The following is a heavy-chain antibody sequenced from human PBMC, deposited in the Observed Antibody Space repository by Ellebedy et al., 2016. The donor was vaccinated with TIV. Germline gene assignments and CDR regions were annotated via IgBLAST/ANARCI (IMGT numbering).Heavy chain of an antibody. CDR3: ARLVMSSGWGAMNYYYYGMDV. D-gene: IGHD6-19*01. Sequence: MPSETLSLTCTVPGGSISSYYWSWIRRPPGKGLEWIGYIYYSGSTNYNPSLKRRVTISVDTSKNQFSLKLSSVTAADTAVYYCARLVMSSGWGAMNYYYYGMDVWGQGTTVTVSS. CDR2: IYYSGST. CDR1: GGSISSYY. V-gene: IGHV4-59*08. J-gene: IGHJ6*02.